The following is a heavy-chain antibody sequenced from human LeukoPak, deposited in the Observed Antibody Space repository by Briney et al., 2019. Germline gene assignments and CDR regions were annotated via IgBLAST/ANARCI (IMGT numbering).Heavy chain of an antibody. J-gene: IGHJ3*02. D-gene: IGHD5-18*01. Sequence: SETLSLTCTVSGGSISSYYRSWIRQPPGKGLEWIGYIYYSGSTNYNPSLKSRVTISVDTSKNQFSLKLSSVTAADTAVYYCARESRDTDAFDIWGQGTMVTVSS. CDR3: ARESRDTDAFDI. CDR2: IYYSGST. V-gene: IGHV4-59*12. CDR1: GGSISSYY.